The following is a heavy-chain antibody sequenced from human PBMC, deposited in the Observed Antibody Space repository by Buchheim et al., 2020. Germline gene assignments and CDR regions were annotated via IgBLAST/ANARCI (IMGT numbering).Heavy chain of an antibody. J-gene: IGHJ6*02. CDR2: INHSGST. CDR1: GGSINNYY. V-gene: IGHV4-59*12. CDR3: ARDSGFLEWPAYYYYGMDV. Sequence: QVQLQESGPGLVKPSETLSLTCTVSGGSINNYYWSWIRQPPGKGLEWIGEINHSGSTNYNPSLKSRVTISVDTSKNQFSLKLSSVTAADTAVYYCARDSGFLEWPAYYYYGMDVWGQGTT. D-gene: IGHD3-3*01.